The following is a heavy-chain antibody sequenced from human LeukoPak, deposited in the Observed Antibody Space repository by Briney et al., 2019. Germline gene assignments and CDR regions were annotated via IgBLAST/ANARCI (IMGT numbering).Heavy chain of an antibody. Sequence: ASVKVSCKASGYTFTGYYMHWVRQAPGQGLEWMGWINPNSGGTNYAQKFQGRLTMTRDTSISTAYMKLSRLRSDDTAVYYCTGVWFGEFFDYWGQGTLVTVSS. CDR1: GYTFTGYY. CDR3: TGVWFGEFFDY. J-gene: IGHJ4*02. D-gene: IGHD3-10*01. CDR2: INPNSGGT. V-gene: IGHV1-2*02.